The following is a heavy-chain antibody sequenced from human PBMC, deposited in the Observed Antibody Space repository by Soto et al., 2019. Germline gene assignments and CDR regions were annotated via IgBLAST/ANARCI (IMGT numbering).Heavy chain of an antibody. Sequence: SETLSLTCAVYGGSFSGYYWSWIRQPPGKGLEWIGEINHSGSTNYNPSLKSRVTISVDTSKNQFSLKLSSVTAADTAVYYCARGPGSWYFSALYYSGMDVWGQGTTVTVSS. CDR2: INHSGST. CDR1: GGSFSGYY. V-gene: IGHV4-34*01. CDR3: ARGPGSWYFSALYYSGMDV. D-gene: IGHD6-13*01. J-gene: IGHJ6*02.